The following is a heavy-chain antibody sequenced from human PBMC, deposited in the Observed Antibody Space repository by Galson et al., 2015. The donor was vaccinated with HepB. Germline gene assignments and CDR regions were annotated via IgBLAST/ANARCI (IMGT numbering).Heavy chain of an antibody. CDR1: GFTFSSYV. D-gene: IGHD6-19*01. J-gene: IGHJ3*02. V-gene: IGHV3-33*01. CDR2: IWYDGSNK. Sequence: SLRLSCAASGFTFSSYVMHWVRQAPGKGLEWVAVIWYDGSNKYYADSVKGRFTISRDNSKNALYLQMNSLRAEDTAMYYCAMIAVAGTEIDAFDIWGQGTMVTVSS. CDR3: AMIAVAGTEIDAFDI.